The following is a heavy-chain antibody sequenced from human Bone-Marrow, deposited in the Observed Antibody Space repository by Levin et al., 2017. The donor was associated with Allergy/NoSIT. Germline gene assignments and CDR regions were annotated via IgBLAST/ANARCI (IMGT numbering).Heavy chain of an antibody. CDR3: ARAVGLRLGELSLPDY. J-gene: IGHJ4*02. Sequence: GSLRLSCTVSGGSISSYYWSWIRQPPGKGLEWIGYIYYSGSTNYNPSLKSRVTISVDTSKNQFSLKLSSVTAADTAVYYCARAVGLRLGELSLPDYWGQGTLVTVSS. V-gene: IGHV4-59*01. CDR2: IYYSGST. D-gene: IGHD3-16*02. CDR1: GGSISSYY.